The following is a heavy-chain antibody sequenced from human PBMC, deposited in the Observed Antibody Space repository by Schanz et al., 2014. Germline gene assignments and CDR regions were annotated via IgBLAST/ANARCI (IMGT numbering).Heavy chain of an antibody. CDR3: ARAPPPYSSSPYYWYYGMDV. V-gene: IGHV3-53*01. J-gene: IGHJ6*02. CDR1: GFTVNTNY. Sequence: EVQLVESGGGLIQPGGSLRLSCAVSGFTVNTNYMSWVRQAPGKGLEWISSMYINSGSTQYADSVKGRFIISRDSSKNTLFLKMNSLRAEDPAVYYCARAPPPYSSSPYYWYYGMDVWGQGTTVTVSS. CDR2: MYINSGST. D-gene: IGHD6-6*01.